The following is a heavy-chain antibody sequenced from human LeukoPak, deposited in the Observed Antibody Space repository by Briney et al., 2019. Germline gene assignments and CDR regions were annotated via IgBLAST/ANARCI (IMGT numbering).Heavy chain of an antibody. D-gene: IGHD2-15*01. V-gene: IGHV1-69*05. J-gene: IGHJ4*02. Sequence: SVKVSCKASGYTFTSYYMHWVRQAPGQGLEWMGRIIPIFGTANYAQKFQGRVTITTDESTSTAYMELSSLRSEDTAVYYCARGTAMVAAIDWGQGTLVSVSS. CDR1: GYTFTSYY. CDR3: ARGTAMVAAID. CDR2: IIPIFGTA.